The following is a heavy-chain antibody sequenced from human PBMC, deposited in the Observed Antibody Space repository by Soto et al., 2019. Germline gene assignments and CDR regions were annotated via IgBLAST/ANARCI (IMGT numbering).Heavy chain of an antibody. CDR2: IDPSDSYT. CDR3: VRHQNIVYDQFDY. D-gene: IGHD5-12*01. Sequence: GESLKISCKGSGYSFTSYWISWVRQMPGKGLEWMGRIDPSDSYTNYSPSFQGHVTISADKSISTAYLQWSSLKASDTAMYYCVRHQNIVYDQFDYWGQGTLVTVSS. V-gene: IGHV5-10-1*01. CDR1: GYSFTSYW. J-gene: IGHJ4*02.